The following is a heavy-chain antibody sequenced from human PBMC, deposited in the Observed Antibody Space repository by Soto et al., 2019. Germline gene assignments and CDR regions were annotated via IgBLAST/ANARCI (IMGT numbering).Heavy chain of an antibody. Sequence: GGSLRISFAASGFTFSYYYMSWIRQAPGKGLEWVSYISSSGSTIYYADSVKGRFTISRDNAKNSLYLQMNSLRAEDSAVYYCARGSKDSYPGSRIFDFWGRGTLVTVSS. V-gene: IGHV3-11*01. CDR3: ARGSKDSYPGSRIFDF. J-gene: IGHJ4*02. CDR1: GFTFSYYY. D-gene: IGHD3-10*01. CDR2: ISSSGSTI.